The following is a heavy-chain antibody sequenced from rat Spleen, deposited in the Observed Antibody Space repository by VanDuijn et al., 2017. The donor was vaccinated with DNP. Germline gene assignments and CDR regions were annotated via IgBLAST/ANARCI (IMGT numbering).Heavy chain of an antibody. D-gene: IGHD1-11*01. J-gene: IGHJ2*01. CDR3: TTDFERGY. CDR1: GFTFNNYW. Sequence: EVQLVESGGGLVQPGRSLKLSCAASGFTFNNYWMTWIRQVPGKGLEWVASITRSGGSTFYPDSVKGRFTISRDNAQDTLYLQMDSLRSEDTATFYCTTDFERGYWGQGVMVTVSS. V-gene: IGHV5-31*01. CDR2: ITRSGGST.